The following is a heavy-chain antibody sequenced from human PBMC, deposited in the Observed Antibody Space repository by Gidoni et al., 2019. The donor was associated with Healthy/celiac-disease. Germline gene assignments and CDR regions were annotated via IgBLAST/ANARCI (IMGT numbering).Heavy chain of an antibody. D-gene: IGHD4-17*01. CDR1: GFTFSSYA. CDR2: ISGSGGST. CDR3: AKASSPYGDYMSPIDY. Sequence: EVQLLESGGGLVQPGGSLRLSCAASGFTFSSYAMSWVRQAPGKGLEWVSAISGSGGSTYYADSVKGRFTISRDNSKNTLYLQMNSLRAEDTAVYYCAKASSPYGDYMSPIDYWGQGTLVTVSS. V-gene: IGHV3-23*01. J-gene: IGHJ4*02.